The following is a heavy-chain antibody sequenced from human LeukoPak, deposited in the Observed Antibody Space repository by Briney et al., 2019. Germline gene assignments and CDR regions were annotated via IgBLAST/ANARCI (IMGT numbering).Heavy chain of an antibody. V-gene: IGHV4-59*03. CDR3: AAESERWLLRS. D-gene: IGHD6-19*01. Sequence: PSETLSLTCTVSGGSISSYYWGWVRQPTGKGLEWIGQIYYRETPNYNPSLRGRVTISIDTSKNQFSLKLNSVTAADTAIYYCAAESERWLLRSWGQGTLVTVSS. CDR1: GGSISSYY. CDR2: IYYRETP. J-gene: IGHJ4*02.